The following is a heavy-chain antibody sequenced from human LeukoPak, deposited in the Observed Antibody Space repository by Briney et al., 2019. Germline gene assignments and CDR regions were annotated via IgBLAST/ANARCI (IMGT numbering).Heavy chain of an antibody. D-gene: IGHD2/OR15-2a*01. CDR2: IRYDGSNK. CDR3: AKDLYPDYFNYGMDV. CDR1: GFTFSSYA. V-gene: IGHV3-30*02. J-gene: IGHJ6*02. Sequence: GGSLRLSCAASGFTFSSYAMSWVRQAPGKGLEWVAFIRYDGSNKYYADSVKGRFTISRDNSKNTLYLQMNSLRAEDTAVYYCAKDLYPDYFNYGMDVWGQGTTVTVSS.